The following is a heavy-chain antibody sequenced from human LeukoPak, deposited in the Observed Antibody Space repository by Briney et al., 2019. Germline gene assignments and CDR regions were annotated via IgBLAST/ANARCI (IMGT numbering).Heavy chain of an antibody. V-gene: IGHV1-2*02. Sequence: GASVTVSFKASGYIFTGYYMHWVRQAPGQGLEWMGWINPNSGGTNSAQKFQGRVTMTRDTSINTAYMELSSLRSDDTAVYYCAGGSSTGYFYTDYYFDYWGQGTLVTVSS. CDR3: AGGSSTGYFYTDYYFDY. CDR2: INPNSGGT. J-gene: IGHJ4*02. D-gene: IGHD3-22*01. CDR1: GYIFTGYY.